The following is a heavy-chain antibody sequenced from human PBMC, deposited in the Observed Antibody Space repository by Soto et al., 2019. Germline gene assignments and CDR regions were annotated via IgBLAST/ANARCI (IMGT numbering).Heavy chain of an antibody. CDR1: GGSISSYY. D-gene: IGHD2-21*02. Sequence: SDTLSLTCTVSGGSISSYYWSWIRQPPGKGLEWIGYIYYSGSTNYNPSLKSRVTISVDTSKSQFSLKLSSVTAADTAVYYCARDLGYCGGDCYSDGLGYWGQGTLVTVSS. CDR2: IYYSGST. V-gene: IGHV4-59*01. J-gene: IGHJ4*02. CDR3: ARDLGYCGGDCYSDGLGY.